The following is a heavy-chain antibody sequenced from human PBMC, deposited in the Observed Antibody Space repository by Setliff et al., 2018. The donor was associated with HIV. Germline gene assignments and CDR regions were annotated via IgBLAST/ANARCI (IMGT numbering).Heavy chain of an antibody. CDR1: GFPFNIYS. Sequence: PGGSLRLSCAASGFPFNIYSIYWIRQAPGKGLEWVSSISGDSNYKHYADSVKGRFTISRDNAKDSLSLQMNSLRLEDTALYYCASLAGWGQGTLVTVSS. CDR3: ASLAG. CDR2: ISGDSNYK. V-gene: IGHV3-21*04. J-gene: IGHJ4*02.